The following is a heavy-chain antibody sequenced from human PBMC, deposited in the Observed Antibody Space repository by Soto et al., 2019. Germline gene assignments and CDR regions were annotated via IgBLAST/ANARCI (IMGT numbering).Heavy chain of an antibody. CDR3: AKYRASVLASGSEQPNWFDP. D-gene: IGHD3-16*02. J-gene: IGHJ5*02. Sequence: GGSLRLSCAASGFTFSSYAMSWVRQAPGKGLEWVSAISGSGGSTYYADSVKGRFTISRDNSKNTLYLQMNSLRAEDTAEYYCAKYRASVLASGSEQPNWFDPWGQGTLVTVSS. V-gene: IGHV3-23*01. CDR2: ISGSGGST. CDR1: GFTFSSYA.